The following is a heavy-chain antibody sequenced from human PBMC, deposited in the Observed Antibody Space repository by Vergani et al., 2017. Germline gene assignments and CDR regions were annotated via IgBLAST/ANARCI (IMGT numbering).Heavy chain of an antibody. V-gene: IGHV3-9*01. D-gene: IGHD6-6*01. J-gene: IGHJ4*02. CDR2: ISWNSGSI. CDR3: AKDKYSSSSAVLDY. Sequence: EVQLVESGGGLVQPGRSLRLSCAASGFTFDDYAMHWVRQAPGKGLEWVSGISWNSGSIGYADSVKGRFTISRDNAKNSLYLQMNSLRTEDTALYYCAKDKYSSSSAVLDYWGQGTLVTVSS. CDR1: GFTFDDYA.